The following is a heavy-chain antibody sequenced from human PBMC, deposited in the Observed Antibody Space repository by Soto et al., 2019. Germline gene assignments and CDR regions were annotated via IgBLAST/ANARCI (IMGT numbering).Heavy chain of an antibody. CDR1: GYTFTSYD. CDR2: MNPNSGNT. D-gene: IGHD5-12*01. J-gene: IGHJ6*03. Sequence: ASVKVSCTASGYTFTSYDSNWVRQATGQGLEWMGWMNPNSGNTGYAQKFQGRVTMTRNTSISTAYMELSSLRSEDTAVYYCARGGPTNYYYYMDVWGKGTTVTVSS. V-gene: IGHV1-8*01. CDR3: ARGGPTNYYYYMDV.